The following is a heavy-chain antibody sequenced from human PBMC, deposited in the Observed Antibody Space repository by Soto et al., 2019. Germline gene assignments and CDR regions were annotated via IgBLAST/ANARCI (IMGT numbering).Heavy chain of an antibody. CDR1: GLTFSSYD. CDR3: AKDINGYSVFTDYYYYGMDV. D-gene: IGHD3-16*02. V-gene: IGHV3-13*01. Sequence: GGSLRLSCAASGLTFSSYDMHWVRQSTGKRLEWVSAIDTVGGTFYPGSVKGRFTISRENAKNSLYLQINWLRTEDTALYYCAKDINGYSVFTDYYYYGMDVLGQGTTVTVSS. J-gene: IGHJ6*02. CDR2: IDTVGGT.